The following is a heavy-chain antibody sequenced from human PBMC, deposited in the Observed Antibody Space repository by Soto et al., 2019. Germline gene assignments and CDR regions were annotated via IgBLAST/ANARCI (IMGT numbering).Heavy chain of an antibody. CDR2: IYNGGST. CDR1: GGSVSSDSYY. V-gene: IGHV4-61*01. CDR3: ARNRDPRGTVSTCVEEED. J-gene: IGHJ4*02. Sequence: QVQLQESGPGLVKHSETLSLTCTVSGGSVSSDSYYWSWIRQPPGKGLEWIGYIYNGGSTNYNPFLMSRVSLSGETSRNQFSLRMTSVTAADTAVYYCARNRDPRGTVSTCVEEEDWGQGTLVTVSS. D-gene: IGHD4-17*01.